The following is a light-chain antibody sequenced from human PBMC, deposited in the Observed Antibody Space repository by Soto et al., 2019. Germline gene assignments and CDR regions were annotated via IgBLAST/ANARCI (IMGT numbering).Light chain of an antibody. V-gene: IGKV3-15*01. CDR1: QSVSSN. CDR2: GAS. Sequence: EIVMTQSPVTLSVSPGERATLSCRAGQSVSSNLAWYQQKPGQAPRILIYGASTRATGIPARFTGSGSGTEFTLTISSLQFDDSAVYYCQQYNNWWTFGQGTKMDIK. J-gene: IGKJ1*01. CDR3: QQYNNWWT.